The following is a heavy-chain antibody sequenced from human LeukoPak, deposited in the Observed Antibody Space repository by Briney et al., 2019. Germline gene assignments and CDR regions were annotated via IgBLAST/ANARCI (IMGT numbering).Heavy chain of an antibody. CDR3: ARDLAHAFDI. D-gene: IGHD3-16*01. CDR1: GFTFSSYW. Sequence: GGSLRLSCAASGFTFSSYWMSWVRQAPGKGLEWVANIREDGNEKYYADSVKGQFTISRDNAKNSLFLQMDSLRAEDTAVYYCARDLAHAFDIWGQGTMVTVSS. V-gene: IGHV3-7*01. J-gene: IGHJ3*02. CDR2: IREDGNEK.